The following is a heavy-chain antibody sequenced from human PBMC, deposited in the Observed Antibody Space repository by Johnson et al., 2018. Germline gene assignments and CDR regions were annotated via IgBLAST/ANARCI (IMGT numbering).Heavy chain of an antibody. J-gene: IGHJ3*02. CDR2: ITQDGNSQ. Sequence: VQLLESGGGVVQPGRTLRLSCAASGFTFSTYVLHWVRQAPGKGLEWVAYITQDGNSQHYAGSVTGRFTFSKDNSENTMYLQMNSLRAHDTAVYHCAKEAVNWNLPRGGLDIWGQGTMVTVSS. D-gene: IGHD1-7*01. V-gene: IGHV3-30*18. CDR3: AKEAVNWNLPRGGLDI. CDR1: GFTFSTYV.